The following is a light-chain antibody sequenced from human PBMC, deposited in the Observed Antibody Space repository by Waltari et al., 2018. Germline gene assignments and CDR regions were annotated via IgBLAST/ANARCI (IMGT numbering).Light chain of an antibody. CDR2: KDT. V-gene: IGLV3-27*01. Sequence: SYELTQPPSVSVSPGQTARITCSGDLLAKKYARWFQQKPGQAPVLVIYKDTERPSGIPERFSGSSSGTTVTLTISGAQVDDEADYYCYSVADKNVVFGGGTKLTVL. CDR1: LLAKKY. CDR3: YSVADKNVV. J-gene: IGLJ2*01.